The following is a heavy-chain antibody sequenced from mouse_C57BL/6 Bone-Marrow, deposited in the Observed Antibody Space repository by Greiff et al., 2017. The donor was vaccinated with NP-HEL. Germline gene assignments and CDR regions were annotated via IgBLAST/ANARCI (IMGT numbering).Heavy chain of an antibody. Sequence: VKLMESGPGLVQPSQSLSITCTVSGFSLTSYGVHWVRQSPGKGLEWLGVIWRGGSTDYNAAFMSRLSITKDNSKSQVFFKMNSLQADDTAIYYCAKRRSNYSRQYYYAMDYWGQGTSVTVSS. CDR3: AKRRSNYSRQYYYAMDY. J-gene: IGHJ4*01. V-gene: IGHV2-5*01. CDR1: GFSLTSYG. CDR2: IWRGGST. D-gene: IGHD2-5*01.